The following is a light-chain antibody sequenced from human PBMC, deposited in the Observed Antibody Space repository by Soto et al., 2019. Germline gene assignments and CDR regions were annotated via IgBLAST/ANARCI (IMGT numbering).Light chain of an antibody. J-gene: IGLJ2*01. CDR3: CSYAGSGTFVL. V-gene: IGLV2-23*01. CDR1: SSDVGSYNL. Sequence: QSALTQPASVSGSPGQSITISCIGTSSDVGSYNLVSWYQQHPGKVPKLIIYEDTKRPSGVSNRFSGSKSGNTASLTISGLQAEDEGDYYCCSYAGSGTFVLFGGGTTLTVL. CDR2: EDT.